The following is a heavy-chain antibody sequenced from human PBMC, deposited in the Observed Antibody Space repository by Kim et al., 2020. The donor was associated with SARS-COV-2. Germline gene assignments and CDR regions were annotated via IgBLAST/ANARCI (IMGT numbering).Heavy chain of an antibody. D-gene: IGHD6-19*01. CDR2: IYYSGST. J-gene: IGHJ6*02. CDR3: ATPSIAVAENPSYYYYGMDV. Sequence: SETLSLTCTVSGGSISSSSYYWGWIRQPPGKGLEWIGSIYYSGSTYYNPSLKSRVTISVDTSKNQFSLKLSSVTAADTAVYYCATPSIAVAENPSYYYYGMDVWGQGTTVTVSS. V-gene: IGHV4-39*01. CDR1: GGSISSSSYY.